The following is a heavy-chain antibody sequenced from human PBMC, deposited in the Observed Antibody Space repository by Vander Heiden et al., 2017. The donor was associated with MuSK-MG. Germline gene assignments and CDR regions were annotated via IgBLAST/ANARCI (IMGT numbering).Heavy chain of an antibody. Sequence: EVQLLESGGGLVQPGGSLRLYCAASGFTFSSYAMSWVRQAPGKGLEWGSGISGSGGSTYYADSVKGRFTFSRDNAKNTLYLQMNSLRAEDTAVYYCAKISSPDYDILGKKYYFDYWGQGTLVTVSS. J-gene: IGHJ4*02. CDR1: GFTFSSYA. CDR3: AKISSPDYDILGKKYYFDY. D-gene: IGHD3-9*01. CDR2: ISGSGGST. V-gene: IGHV3-23*01.